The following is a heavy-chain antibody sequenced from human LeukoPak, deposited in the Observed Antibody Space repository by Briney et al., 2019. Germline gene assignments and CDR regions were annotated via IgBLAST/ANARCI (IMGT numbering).Heavy chain of an antibody. CDR3: AAQCGGDCSYFFDY. Sequence: PSETLSLTCAVSGYSISSGYHWGWIRQPPGKGLEWVGSIYHSGSTYYNPSLKSRVTISVDTSKNQFSQKLSSVTAAGTAVYYCAAQCGGDCSYFFDYWGQGTLVTVSS. D-gene: IGHD2-21*01. CDR2: IYHSGST. CDR1: GYSISSGYH. V-gene: IGHV4-38-2*01. J-gene: IGHJ4*02.